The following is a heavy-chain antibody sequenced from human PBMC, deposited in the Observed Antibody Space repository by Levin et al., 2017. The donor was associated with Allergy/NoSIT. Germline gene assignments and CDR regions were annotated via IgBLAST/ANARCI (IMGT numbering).Heavy chain of an antibody. CDR3: ALWGGFGDYGFDY. V-gene: IGHV1-46*01. J-gene: IGHJ4*02. D-gene: IGHD4-17*01. CDR2: INPSDGRT. Sequence: ASVKVSCKTSGYTFTSYSMHWVRQPPGQGLEWLGIINPSDGRTTYAQKFQGRVTMTRDTSTSTVYMELSSLKSEDTAVYYCALWGGFGDYGFDYWGQGTLVTVSS. CDR1: GYTFTSYS.